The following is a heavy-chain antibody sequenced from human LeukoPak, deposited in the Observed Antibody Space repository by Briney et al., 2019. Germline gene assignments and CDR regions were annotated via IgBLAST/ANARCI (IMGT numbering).Heavy chain of an antibody. V-gene: IGHV3-30*02. CDR3: AKDRPIYCSSTSCYTGDY. D-gene: IGHD2-2*02. J-gene: IGHJ4*02. Sequence: GGSLRLSXAASGFTFSSYGMHWVCQAPGKGLEWVAFIRYDGSNKYYADSVKGRFTISRDNSKNTLYLQMNSLRAEDTAVYYCAKDRPIYCSSTSCYTGDYWGQGTLVTVSS. CDR2: IRYDGSNK. CDR1: GFTFSSYG.